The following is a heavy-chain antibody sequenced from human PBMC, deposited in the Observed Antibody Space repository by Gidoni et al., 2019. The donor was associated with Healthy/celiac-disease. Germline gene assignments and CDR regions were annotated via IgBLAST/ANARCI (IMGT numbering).Heavy chain of an antibody. J-gene: IGHJ4*02. Sequence: EVQLVESGGGLVKPGGSLRLSGTASGFTFSSTRMNWVRQAPGKGLEWVSSISSSSSYIYYADSVKGRFTISRDNAKNSLYLQMNSLRAEDTAVYYCATVRVSYCSGGSCYSFNYWGQGTLVTVSS. CDR1: GFTFSSTR. V-gene: IGHV3-21*01. D-gene: IGHD2-15*01. CDR3: ATVRVSYCSGGSCYSFNY. CDR2: ISSSSSYI.